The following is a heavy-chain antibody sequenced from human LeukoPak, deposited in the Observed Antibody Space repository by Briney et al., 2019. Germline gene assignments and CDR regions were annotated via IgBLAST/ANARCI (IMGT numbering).Heavy chain of an antibody. D-gene: IGHD3-22*01. Sequence: GGSLRLSCAASGFTFSSYRMNWVRQAPGKGLEWVSSISSSSSYIYYADSVKGRFTISRDNAKNSLYLQMNSLRAEDTAVYYCARDVRYYDSSGYYGTWGQGTLVTVSS. CDR3: ARDVRYYDSSGYYGT. V-gene: IGHV3-21*01. J-gene: IGHJ5*02. CDR2: ISSSSSYI. CDR1: GFTFSSYR.